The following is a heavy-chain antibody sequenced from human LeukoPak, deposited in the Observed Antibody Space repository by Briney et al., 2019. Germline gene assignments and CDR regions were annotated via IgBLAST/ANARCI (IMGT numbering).Heavy chain of an antibody. CDR2: ISSSTSKT. V-gene: IGHV3-21*04. CDR1: GFTFSSNS. D-gene: IGHD3-10*01. CDR3: ARGFGSGSSLPLDY. Sequence: KPGGSLRLSCVASGFTFSSNSMNWVRQAPGKGPEWVSSISSSTSKTYYADSVKGRFIITRDNAKNSLYLQMNSLRAEDTAVYYCARGFGSGSSLPLDYWGQGSLVTVSS. J-gene: IGHJ4*02.